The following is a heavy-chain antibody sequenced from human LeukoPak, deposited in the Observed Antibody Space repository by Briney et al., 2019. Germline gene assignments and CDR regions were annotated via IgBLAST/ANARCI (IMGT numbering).Heavy chain of an antibody. D-gene: IGHD6-13*01. CDR3: AKDGRVAAAAYYFDY. J-gene: IGHJ4*02. CDR2: IANDGRDK. Sequence: PGRSLRLSCAASGFTFSSHGMHWVRQAPGKGLEWVAVIANDGRDKKYADSVKGRFTISRDNSKNTLYLQMNSLRAEDTAVYYCAKDGRVAAAAYYFDYWGQGTLATVSS. V-gene: IGHV3-30*18. CDR1: GFTFSSHG.